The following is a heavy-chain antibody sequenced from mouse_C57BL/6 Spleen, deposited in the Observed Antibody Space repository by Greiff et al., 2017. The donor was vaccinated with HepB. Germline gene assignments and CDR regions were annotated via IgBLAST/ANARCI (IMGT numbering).Heavy chain of an antibody. V-gene: IGHV1-54*01. CDR3: SRFLDPYAMDY. J-gene: IGHJ4*01. Sequence: QVQLQQSGAELVRPGTSVKVSCKASGYAFTNYLIEWVKQRPGQGLEWIGVINPGSGGTNYNEKFKGKATLTADKSSSTAYMQLSSLTSEDSAVYFCSRFLDPYAMDYWGQGTSVTVSS. CDR2: INPGSGGT. CDR1: GYAFTNYL.